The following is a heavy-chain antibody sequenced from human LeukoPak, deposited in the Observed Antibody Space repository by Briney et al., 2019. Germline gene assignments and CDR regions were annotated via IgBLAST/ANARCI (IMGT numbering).Heavy chain of an antibody. J-gene: IGHJ4*02. CDR2: IFYSGIL. CDR3: ARAPIAVAGAVHEYFYY. D-gene: IGHD6-19*01. Sequence: PSETLSLTCIVSGGSISSSSYYWGWIRQPPGSGLEWIGSIFYSGILYYSPSLKSRVTISVDTSKNQFSLKLTTVTAADTAVYYCARAPIAVAGAVHEYFYYWGQGTLVTVSS. V-gene: IGHV4-39*01. CDR1: GGSISSSSYY.